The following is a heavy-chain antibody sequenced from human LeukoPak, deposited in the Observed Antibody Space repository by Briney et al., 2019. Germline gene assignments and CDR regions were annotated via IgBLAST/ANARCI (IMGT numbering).Heavy chain of an antibody. CDR3: ARAHDSSGYYYDY. CDR1: GYTFTSYD. Sequence: ASVKVSCKASGYTFTSYDINWVRQATGQGLEWMGWMNPNSGNTGYAQKFQGRVTMTRNTSISTAYMELSSLRSEDTAVYYCARAHDSSGYYYDYWGQGTLVTVSS. V-gene: IGHV1-8*01. J-gene: IGHJ4*02. CDR2: MNPNSGNT. D-gene: IGHD3-22*01.